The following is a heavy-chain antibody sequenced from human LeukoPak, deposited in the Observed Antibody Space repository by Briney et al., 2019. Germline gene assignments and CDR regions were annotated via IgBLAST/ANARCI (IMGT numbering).Heavy chain of an antibody. CDR2: IIAILGTA. J-gene: IGHJ4*02. CDR1: GGTSSSHS. V-gene: IGHV1-69*01. Sequence: ASVKVSCKASGGTSSSHSIKWVRQAPGQGLEWMGGIIAILGTANYAQKFQGRVTITADESTSTAYMELRSLRSDDTAVYYCARETYYYDSSGYYNYFDYWGQGTLVTVSS. CDR3: ARETYYYDSSGYYNYFDY. D-gene: IGHD3-22*01.